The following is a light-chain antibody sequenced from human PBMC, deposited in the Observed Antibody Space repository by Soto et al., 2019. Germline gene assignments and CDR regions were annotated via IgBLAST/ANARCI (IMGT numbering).Light chain of an antibody. CDR2: GAS. CDR1: QSVSSSY. CDR3: QQYSSSPIT. Sequence: EIVLTQSPGTLSLSPGERATLSCRASQSVSSSYLAWYQQKPDQAPRLLIYGASSRATGIPDRFSGSGSGTDFTLTISSLEPEDFAVYYCQQYSSSPITFGQGTRLEIK. V-gene: IGKV3-20*01. J-gene: IGKJ5*01.